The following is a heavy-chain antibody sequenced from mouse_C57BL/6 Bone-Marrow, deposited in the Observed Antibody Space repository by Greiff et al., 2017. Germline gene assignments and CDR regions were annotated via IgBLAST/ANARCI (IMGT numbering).Heavy chain of an antibody. CDR2: INPSNGGT. Sequence: QVQLQQPGTELVKPGASVKLSCKASGYTFPSYWMHWVKQRHGQGLEWIGNINPSNGGTKSNEKFKSKATLSVDKPSSKAYMQSISLASDDSSVYYSARGSKGDYAMDYWGQGTSVTVSS. CDR1: GYTFPSYW. J-gene: IGHJ4*01. V-gene: IGHV1-53*01. D-gene: IGHD2-5*01. CDR3: ARGSKGDYAMDY.